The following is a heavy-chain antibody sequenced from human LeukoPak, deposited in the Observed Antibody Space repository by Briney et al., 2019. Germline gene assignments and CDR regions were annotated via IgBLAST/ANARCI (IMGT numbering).Heavy chain of an antibody. CDR1: GFTFSSYS. CDR3: AREQFNYYHDSSGYSAFDY. Sequence: GGSLRLSCAASGFTFSSYSMNWVRQAPGKGLEWVSSISSSSSYIYYADSVKGRFTISRDNAKNSLYLQMNSLRAEDTAVYYCAREQFNYYHDSSGYSAFDYWGQGTLVTVSS. V-gene: IGHV3-21*01. CDR2: ISSSSSYI. D-gene: IGHD3-22*01. J-gene: IGHJ4*02.